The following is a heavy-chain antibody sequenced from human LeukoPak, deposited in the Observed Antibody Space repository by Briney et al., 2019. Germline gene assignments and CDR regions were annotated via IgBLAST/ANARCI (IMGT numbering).Heavy chain of an antibody. J-gene: IGHJ4*02. V-gene: IGHV4-59*01. D-gene: IGHD2-2*02. CDR2: IYYSGST. CDR3: ARGAATAATPFDY. CDR1: GGSISSYY. Sequence: SETLSLICTVSGGSISSYYWSWIRQPPGKGLEWIGYIYYSGSTNYNPSLKSRVTISVDTSKNQFSLKLSSVTAADTAVYYCARGAATAATPFDYWGQGTLVTVSS.